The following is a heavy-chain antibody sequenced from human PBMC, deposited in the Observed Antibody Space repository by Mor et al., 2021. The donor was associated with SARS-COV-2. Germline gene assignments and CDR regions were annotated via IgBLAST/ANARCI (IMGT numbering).Heavy chain of an antibody. V-gene: IGHV1-8*01. CDR3: AREAAAGTGWFDP. Sequence: QGRVTMTRNTSITTAYMELSSLRSEDTAVYYCAREAAAGTGWFDPWGQGTLVTVSS. J-gene: IGHJ5*02. D-gene: IGHD6-13*01.